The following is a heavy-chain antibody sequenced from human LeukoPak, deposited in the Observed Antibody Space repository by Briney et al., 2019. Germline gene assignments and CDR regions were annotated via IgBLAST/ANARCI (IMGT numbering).Heavy chain of an antibody. CDR3: SSTERNWFDP. CDR2: IYHSGST. Sequence: SEALSLTCTVSGGSISSGGYYWSWIRQPPGKGLEWIGYIYHSGSTYYNPSLKSRVTISVDRSKNQFSLKLSSVTAADTAVYYCSSTERNWFDPWGQGTLVTVSS. D-gene: IGHD2-2*01. CDR1: GGSISSGGYY. V-gene: IGHV4-30-2*01. J-gene: IGHJ5*02.